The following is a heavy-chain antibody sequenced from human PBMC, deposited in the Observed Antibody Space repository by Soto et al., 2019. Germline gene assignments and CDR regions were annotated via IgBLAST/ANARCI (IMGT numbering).Heavy chain of an antibody. CDR3: AKDFWVGAPYFYYYGMDV. J-gene: IGHJ6*02. CDR2: ISGSGGST. Sequence: EVQLLESGGGLVQPGGSLRLSCAASGFTFSSYAMSWVRQAAGKGLEWVSAISGSGGSTYYADSVKGRFTISRDNSKNTLYLQMNSLRAEDTAVYYCAKDFWVGAPYFYYYGMDVWGQGTTVTVSS. D-gene: IGHD1-26*01. CDR1: GFTFSSYA. V-gene: IGHV3-23*01.